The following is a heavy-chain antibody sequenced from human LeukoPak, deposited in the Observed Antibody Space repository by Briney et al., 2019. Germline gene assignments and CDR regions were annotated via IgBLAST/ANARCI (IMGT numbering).Heavy chain of an antibody. CDR1: GYTFTGYY. J-gene: IGHJ6*03. Sequence: ASVKVSCKASGYTFTGYYMHWVRQAPGQGLEWMGWINPNSGGTNYAQKFQGWVTMTRDTSISTAYMELSRLRSDDTAVYYCARDPHMDYYGSGSYHYYYYYMDVWGKGTTVTVSS. D-gene: IGHD3-10*01. CDR2: INPNSGGT. CDR3: ARDPHMDYYGSGSYHYYYYYMDV. V-gene: IGHV1-2*04.